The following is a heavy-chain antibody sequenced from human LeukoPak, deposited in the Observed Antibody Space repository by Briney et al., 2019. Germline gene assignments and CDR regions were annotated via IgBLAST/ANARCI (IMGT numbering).Heavy chain of an antibody. J-gene: IGHJ4*02. V-gene: IGHV3-48*04. D-gene: IGHD5-12*01. CDR3: ASISGYAKTDY. CDR2: ISSSGSTI. Sequence: GGSLRLSYAASGFTFSSYWMNWVRQAPGKGLEWVSYISSSGSTIYYADSVKGRFTISRDNAKNSLYLQMNSLRAEDTAVYYCASISGYAKTDYWGQGTLVTVSS. CDR1: GFTFSSYW.